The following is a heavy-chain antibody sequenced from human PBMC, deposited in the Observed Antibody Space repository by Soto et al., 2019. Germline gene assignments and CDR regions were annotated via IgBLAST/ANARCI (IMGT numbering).Heavy chain of an antibody. Sequence: PGGSLRLSCAASGFTFSSYGMHWVRQAPGKGLEWVAVIWYDGSNKYYADSVKGRFTISRDNSKNTLYLQMNSLRAEDTAVYYCARESEATNSYYFDYWGQGTLVTVSS. J-gene: IGHJ4*02. CDR2: IWYDGSNK. V-gene: IGHV3-33*01. D-gene: IGHD1-26*01. CDR3: ARESEATNSYYFDY. CDR1: GFTFSSYG.